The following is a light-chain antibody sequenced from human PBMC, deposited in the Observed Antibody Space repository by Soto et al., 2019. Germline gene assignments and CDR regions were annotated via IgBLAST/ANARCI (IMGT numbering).Light chain of an antibody. CDR3: QQHGSSPRT. V-gene: IGKV3-20*01. CDR2: GAS. Sequence: EIVLTQSPGTLSLSPGERATLSCRASQSVSSSYLAWYQQKPGQAPRLLIYGASSRATGIPDRFSGSGSGTDFTLTISRLEPEDFAVYYCQQHGSSPRTFGQGTKVAIK. CDR1: QSVSSSY. J-gene: IGKJ1*01.